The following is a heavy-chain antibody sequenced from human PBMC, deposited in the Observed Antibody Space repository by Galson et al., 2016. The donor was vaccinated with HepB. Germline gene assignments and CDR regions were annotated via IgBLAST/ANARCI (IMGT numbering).Heavy chain of an antibody. V-gene: IGHV1-8*01. CDR1: GYTFTNYD. D-gene: IGHD3-10*01. Sequence: SVKVSCKASGYTFTNYDINWVRQATGQGLEWMGWMNPNSGNTGYAQKFQGRVTMTRNTSISTAYMELSSLRSEDTAGYYCARFAISGAGFHGFEFWGHGRMVTVSS. J-gene: IGHJ3*01. CDR2: MNPNSGNT. CDR3: ARFAISGAGFHGFEF.